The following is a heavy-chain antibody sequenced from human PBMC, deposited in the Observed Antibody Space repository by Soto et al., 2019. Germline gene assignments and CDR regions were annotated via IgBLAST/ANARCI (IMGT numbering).Heavy chain of an antibody. J-gene: IGHJ6*02. Sequence: GGSLRLSCAASGFTFSDCSMHWVRQAPGKGLEWVASTSYYGNNKYYGDSVKGRFTISRDNSKNTLHLEMITLRPEDTAVYYCAKDIKCEDFTYGYFYYGMDVWGQGTTVTVSS. V-gene: IGHV3-30*18. D-gene: IGHD3-10*01. CDR3: AKDIKCEDFTYGYFYYGMDV. CDR1: GFTFSDCS. CDR2: TSYYGNNK.